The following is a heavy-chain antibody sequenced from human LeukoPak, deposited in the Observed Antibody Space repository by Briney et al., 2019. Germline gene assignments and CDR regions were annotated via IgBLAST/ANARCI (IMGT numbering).Heavy chain of an antibody. V-gene: IGHV3-33*01. CDR1: GFTFSSYG. J-gene: IGHJ1*01. CDR2: IWYEGSNK. Sequence: GGSLRLSCAASGFTFSSYGMHWVRQAPGKGLEWVAVIWYEGSNKYYADSVKGRFTISRDNSKNTLYLQMNSLRAEDTAVYYCAFLGYYSGGSCYSDEYFQHWGQGTLVTVSS. D-gene: IGHD2-15*01. CDR3: AFLGYYSGGSCYSDEYFQH.